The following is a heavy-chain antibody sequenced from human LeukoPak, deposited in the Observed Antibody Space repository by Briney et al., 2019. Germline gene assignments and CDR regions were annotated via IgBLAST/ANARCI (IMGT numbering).Heavy chain of an antibody. CDR2: IYYSGST. CDR3: ARVKDFWSGFVGY. Sequence: SETLSLTCTVSGGSISSYYWSWIRQPPGKGLEWIGYIYYSGSTNYNPSLKSRVTISVDTSKNQFSLKLSSVTAADTAVYYCARVKDFWSGFVGYWGQGTLVTVSS. V-gene: IGHV4-59*01. D-gene: IGHD3-3*01. J-gene: IGHJ4*02. CDR1: GGSISSYY.